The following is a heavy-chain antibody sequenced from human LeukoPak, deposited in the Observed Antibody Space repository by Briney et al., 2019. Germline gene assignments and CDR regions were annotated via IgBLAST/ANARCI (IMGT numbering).Heavy chain of an antibody. V-gene: IGHV3-23*01. J-gene: IGHJ4*02. CDR1: GFTFSSYA. CDR3: AKDGGGGGASKY. D-gene: IGHD3-16*01. Sequence: GRSLRLSCAASGFTFSSYAMSWVRQAPGKGLEWVSAISGSGGSTYYADSVKGRFTISRDNSKNTLYRHMNSLRAEDTAVYYCAKDGGGGGASKYWGQGTLVTVSS. CDR2: ISGSGGST.